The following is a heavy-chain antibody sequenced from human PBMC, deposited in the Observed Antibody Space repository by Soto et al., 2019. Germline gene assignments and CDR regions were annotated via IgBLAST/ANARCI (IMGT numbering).Heavy chain of an antibody. V-gene: IGHV4-39*01. D-gene: IGHD2-15*01. J-gene: IGHJ6*02. CDR1: GCSVSSSDYY. Sequence: TSETLSLTCSVSGCSVSSSDYYWAWIRQPPGKGLEWIGSMFYSGLTYYNPSLKSRVTLSVDTSKNQFSVRLNSVTAADTAVYYCAPLSVSLSGPYGIHVWGQGTTVTVSS. CDR2: MFYSGLT. CDR3: APLSVSLSGPYGIHV.